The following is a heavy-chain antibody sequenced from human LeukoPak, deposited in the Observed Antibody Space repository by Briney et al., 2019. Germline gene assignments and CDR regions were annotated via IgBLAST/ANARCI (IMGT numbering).Heavy chain of an antibody. CDR1: GYTFTSYY. Sequence: ASVKVSCKASGYTFTSYYIHWVRQAPGQGLEWMGIINPSGGSTSYAQKFQGRVTMTRDTSTSTVYMELSSLRSEDTAVYYCARFRAPGDYGSGSYYNGPAPNFDYWGQGTLVTVSS. D-gene: IGHD3-10*01. V-gene: IGHV1-46*01. J-gene: IGHJ4*02. CDR3: ARFRAPGDYGSGSYYNGPAPNFDY. CDR2: INPSGGST.